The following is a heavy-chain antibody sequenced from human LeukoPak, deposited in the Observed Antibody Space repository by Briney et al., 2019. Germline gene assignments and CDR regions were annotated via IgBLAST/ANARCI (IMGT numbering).Heavy chain of an antibody. CDR1: GFSLNTSGVG. Sequence: SGPTLVKPTQTLTLTCSFSGFSLNTSGVGVGWIRQPPGKALEWLATIYWDEDKRYSPSLKTRVTITKDTSKNQVVLTVNKMDPLDTATYYCAHSHRYSSIWYPPLFDYWGQGTLVAVSS. J-gene: IGHJ4*02. D-gene: IGHD6-13*01. CDR3: AHSHRYSSIWYPPLFDY. CDR2: IYWDEDK. V-gene: IGHV2-5*02.